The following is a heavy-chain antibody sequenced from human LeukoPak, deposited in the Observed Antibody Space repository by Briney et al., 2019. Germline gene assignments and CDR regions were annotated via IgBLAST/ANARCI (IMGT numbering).Heavy chain of an antibody. D-gene: IGHD6-13*01. CDR1: GFTFSNYA. CDR2: VTGGGDIT. V-gene: IGHV3-23*01. J-gene: IGHJ4*02. Sequence: PGGSLRLSCAASGFTFSNYAMNWVRQAPGKGLEWVSVVTGGGDITDYADSVKGRFTISRDNFHNTLYLQMNSLRVEDTAVYYCAKLQADYYFDYWGQGTLVTVSS. CDR3: AKLQADYYFDY.